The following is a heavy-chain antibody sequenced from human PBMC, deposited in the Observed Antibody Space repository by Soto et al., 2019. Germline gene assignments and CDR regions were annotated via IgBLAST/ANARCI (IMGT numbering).Heavy chain of an antibody. Sequence: PGGSPRLSCAASGFTFSSYDMHWVRQAPGKGLEWVAVMWYDGGNEDSADSVKGRFSISRDNSKNTLYLQMNSLRAEDTAVYYCARERGDFTGTSAAGHYGLDVWGQGTTVTLSS. V-gene: IGHV3-33*08. CDR3: ARERGDFTGTSAAGHYGLDV. CDR2: MWYDGGNE. J-gene: IGHJ6*02. CDR1: GFTFSSYD. D-gene: IGHD6-13*01.